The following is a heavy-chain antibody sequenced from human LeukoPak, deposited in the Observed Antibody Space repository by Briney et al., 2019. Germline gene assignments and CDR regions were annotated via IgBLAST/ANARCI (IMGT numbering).Heavy chain of an antibody. CDR2: INPNSGGT. CDR1: GYTLTELS. CDR3: ARVSQQWLVQDAFDI. Sequence: GASVKVSCKVSGYTLTELSMHWVRQAPGQGLEWMGWINPNSGGTNYAQKFQGRVTMTRDTSISTAYMELSRLRSDDTAVYYCARVSQQWLVQDAFDIWGQGTMVTVSS. D-gene: IGHD6-19*01. J-gene: IGHJ3*02. V-gene: IGHV1-2*02.